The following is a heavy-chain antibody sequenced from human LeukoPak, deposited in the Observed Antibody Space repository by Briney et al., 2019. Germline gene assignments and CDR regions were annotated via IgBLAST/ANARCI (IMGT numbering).Heavy chain of an antibody. CDR2: IKEDGSDK. V-gene: IGHV3-7*01. CDR1: GFTFKRCW. J-gene: IGHJ4*02. CDR3: ARGSASCDY. Sequence: GGSLRLSCAVSGFTFKRCWMSWVRQAPGKGLEWVANIKEDGSDKYYVDSVKGRFTIPRDNAKNSLYLQMHSQRAEDTAVYYCARGSASCDYWGQGTPVTVSS.